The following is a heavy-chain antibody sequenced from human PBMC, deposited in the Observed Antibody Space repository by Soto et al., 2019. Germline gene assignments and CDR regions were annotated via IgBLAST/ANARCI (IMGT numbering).Heavy chain of an antibody. D-gene: IGHD2-15*01. CDR1: GCTFDDCT. J-gene: IGHJ2*01. CDR3: AKDIGRRDRYFDL. V-gene: IGHV3-9*01. Sequence: EVQLVESGGGLVQPGRSLRLSCAASGCTFDDCTMHWVRQAPGKGLEWVSSISWNSNTIGYADSVKGRFTISRDNAKNSLYLQMNSLRADDTALYYCAKDIGRRDRYFDLWGRGTLVTISS. CDR2: ISWNSNTI.